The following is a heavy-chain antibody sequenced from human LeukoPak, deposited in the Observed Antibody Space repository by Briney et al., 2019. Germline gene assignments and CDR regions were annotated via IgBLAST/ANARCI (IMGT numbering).Heavy chain of an antibody. V-gene: IGHV3-23*01. CDR2: ISGSGGST. CDR3: AKTEGNYYGSGSYYFDY. D-gene: IGHD3-10*01. Sequence: GWSLRLSCAASGFTFSSYAMSWVRQAPGKGLEWVSAISGSGGSTYYADSVKGRFTISRDNSQNTVYLQMNSLRSEDTAVYYCAKTEGNYYGSGSYYFDYWGQGTLVTVSS. J-gene: IGHJ4*02. CDR1: GFTFSSYA.